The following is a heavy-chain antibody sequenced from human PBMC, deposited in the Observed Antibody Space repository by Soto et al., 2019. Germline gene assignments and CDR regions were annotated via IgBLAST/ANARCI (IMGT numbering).Heavy chain of an antibody. CDR3: AADRECSSTSCYPYSFDS. D-gene: IGHD2-2*01. Sequence: ASVKVSCKASGFTFTRSAMQWVRQARGQRLEWIGWIVVGSGNTNYAQKFQERVTITRDMSTSTAYMELSSLRFEDTAVYYCAADRECSSTSCYPYSFDSWG. V-gene: IGHV1-58*02. J-gene: IGHJ4*01. CDR2: IVVGSGNT. CDR1: GFTFTRSA.